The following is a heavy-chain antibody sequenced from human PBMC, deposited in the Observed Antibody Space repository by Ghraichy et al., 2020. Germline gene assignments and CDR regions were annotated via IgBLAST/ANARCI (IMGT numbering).Heavy chain of an antibody. V-gene: IGHV3-48*02. D-gene: IGHD3-16*01. Sequence: GESLNISCAASGFTFSNYGMNWVRQAPGKGLEWVSYISISSTSTQYADSVKGWFTISRDNAKNSLYLQMNSLRDEDTAVYYCARGATVGERIAFDIWGQGTMVTVSS. CDR2: ISISSTST. CDR1: GFTFSNYG. CDR3: ARGATVGERIAFDI. J-gene: IGHJ3*02.